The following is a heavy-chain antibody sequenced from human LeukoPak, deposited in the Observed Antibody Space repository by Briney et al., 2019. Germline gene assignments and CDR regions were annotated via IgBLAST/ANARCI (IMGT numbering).Heavy chain of an antibody. D-gene: IGHD6-19*01. J-gene: IGHJ4*02. CDR1: GGSISSSSYY. Sequence: PSETLSLTCTVSGGSISSSSYYWGWIRQPPGKGLEWIGSIYYSGSTYYNPSLKSRVTISVDTSKNQFSLKLSSVTAADTAVYYCARRSSSGWYADYWGQGTLVTVSS. CDR3: ARRSSSGWYADY. CDR2: IYYSGST. V-gene: IGHV4-39*01.